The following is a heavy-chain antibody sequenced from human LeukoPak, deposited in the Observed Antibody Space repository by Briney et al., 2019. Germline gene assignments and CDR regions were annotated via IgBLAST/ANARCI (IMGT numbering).Heavy chain of an antibody. CDR3: ARRGITMVRGVDY. J-gene: IGHJ4*02. Sequence: RTSETLSLTCAVYGGSFSGYYWSWIRQPPGKGLEWIGEINHSGSTNYNPSLKSRVTISVDTSKNQFSLKLSSVTAADTAVYYCARRGITMVRGVDYWGQGALVTVSS. CDR1: GGSFSGYY. CDR2: INHSGST. D-gene: IGHD3-10*01. V-gene: IGHV4-34*01.